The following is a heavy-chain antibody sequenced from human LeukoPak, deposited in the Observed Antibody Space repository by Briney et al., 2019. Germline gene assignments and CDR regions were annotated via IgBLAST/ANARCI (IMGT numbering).Heavy chain of an antibody. V-gene: IGHV3-23*01. J-gene: IGHJ6*02. CDR2: ISGSGGST. CDR3: ARDRRHLYYYYGMDV. Sequence: GGSLRLSCAASGFTFSSYAMSWVRQAPGKGLEWVSAISGSGGSTYYADSVKGRFTISRDNSKNTLYLQMNSLRAEDTAVYYCARDRRHLYYYYGMDVWGQGTTVTVSS. CDR1: GFTFSSYA.